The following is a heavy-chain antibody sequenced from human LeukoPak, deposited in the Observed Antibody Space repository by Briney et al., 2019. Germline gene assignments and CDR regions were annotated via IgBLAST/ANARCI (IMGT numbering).Heavy chain of an antibody. CDR3: ARFSPYDDFWSGYYSNGYYYGMDV. CDR2: NYPRDSDT. J-gene: IGHJ6*02. Sequence: GESLKLSCQGSGYSFTSFRIGWVPQMPGKGLEWMGLNYPRDSDTRYRPSFQGQVTISADKSISSAYLQWSSLKASDTAMYYCARFSPYDDFWSGYYSNGYYYGMDVWGQGTTVTVSS. CDR1: GYSFTSFR. V-gene: IGHV5-51*01. D-gene: IGHD3-3*01.